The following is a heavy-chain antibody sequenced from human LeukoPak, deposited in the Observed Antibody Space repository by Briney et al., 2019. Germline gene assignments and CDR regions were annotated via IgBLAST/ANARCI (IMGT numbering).Heavy chain of an antibody. J-gene: IGHJ5*02. V-gene: IGHV4-59*12. Sequence: PSETLSLTCTVSGGSISSYYWSWIRQPPGKGLEWIGYIYYSGSTDYNPSLKSRVTISVDTSKNQFSLKLSSVTAADTAVYYCARGAIVVVPAAWDPRNWFDPWGQGTLVTVSS. CDR3: ARGAIVVVPAAWDPRNWFDP. CDR1: GGSISSYY. D-gene: IGHD2-2*01. CDR2: IYYSGST.